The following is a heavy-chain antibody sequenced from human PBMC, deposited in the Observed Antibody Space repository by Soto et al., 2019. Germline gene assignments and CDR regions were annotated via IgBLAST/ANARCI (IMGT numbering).Heavy chain of an antibody. Sequence: GGSLRLSCAASGFTFSSYEMNWVRQAPGKGLEWVSYISSSGSTIYYADSVKGRFTISRDNAKNSLHLQMNSLRSEDTAVYFCARDGISWVLRHFDYWGQGTLVTVSS. D-gene: IGHD1-26*01. V-gene: IGHV3-48*03. CDR2: ISSSGSTI. J-gene: IGHJ4*02. CDR3: ARDGISWVLRHFDY. CDR1: GFTFSSYE.